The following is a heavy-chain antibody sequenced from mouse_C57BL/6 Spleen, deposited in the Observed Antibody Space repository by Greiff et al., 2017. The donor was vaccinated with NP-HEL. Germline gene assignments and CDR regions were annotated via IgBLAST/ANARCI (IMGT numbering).Heavy chain of an antibody. Sequence: EVQLVESGGDLVKPGGSLKLSCAASGFTFSSYGMSWVRQTPDKRLEWVATISSGGSYTYYPDSVKGRFTISRDNAKTTLYLQMSSLKSEDAAVCYCARHVGGTDWFACWGQGTLVTVSA. D-gene: IGHD1-1*02. V-gene: IGHV5-6*01. CDR1: GFTFSSYG. J-gene: IGHJ3*01. CDR2: ISSGGSYT. CDR3: ARHVGGTDWFAC.